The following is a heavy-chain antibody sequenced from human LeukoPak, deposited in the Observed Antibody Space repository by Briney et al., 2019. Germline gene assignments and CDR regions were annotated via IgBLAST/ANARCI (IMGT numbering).Heavy chain of an antibody. CDR2: ISAYNGNT. D-gene: IGHD4-17*01. CDR1: GYTFTSYG. CDR3: ARDGHDYGDYVGWFDP. V-gene: IGHV1-18*01. Sequence: GASVNVSCKASGYTFTSYGISWVRQAPGQGLEWMGWISAYNGNTNYAQKLQGRVTMTTDTSTSTAYMELRSLRSDDTAVYYCARDGHDYGDYVGWFDPWGQGTLVTVSS. J-gene: IGHJ5*02.